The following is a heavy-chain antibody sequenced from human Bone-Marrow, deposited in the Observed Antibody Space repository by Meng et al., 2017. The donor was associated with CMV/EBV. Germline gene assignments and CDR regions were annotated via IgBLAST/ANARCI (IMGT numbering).Heavy chain of an antibody. V-gene: IGHV3-49*04. Sequence: GESLKISCTASGFTFGDYAMSWVRQAPGKGLEWVGFIRSKAYGGTTEYAASVKGRFTISRDDSKNTLYLQMNSLRAEDTAVYYCAKEGVTMVRGVIRYYYYGMDVWGQGTTVTVSS. CDR3: AKEGVTMVRGVIRYYYYGMDV. CDR2: IRSKAYGGTT. CDR1: GFTFGDYA. D-gene: IGHD3-10*01. J-gene: IGHJ6*02.